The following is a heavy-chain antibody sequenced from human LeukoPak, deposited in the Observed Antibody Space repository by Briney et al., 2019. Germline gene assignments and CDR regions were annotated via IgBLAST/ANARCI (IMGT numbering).Heavy chain of an antibody. D-gene: IGHD3-16*01. V-gene: IGHV1-3*01. CDR3: ARGRGSLNWFDP. J-gene: IGHJ5*02. CDR2: INAGNGNT. Sequence: ASVKVSCKASGYTFTSYAMHWVRQAPGQRLEWMGWINAGNGNTTYSQKLQGRVTITRDTSASTAHMELSSLRSEDTAVYYCARGRGSLNWFDPWGQGTLVTVSS. CDR1: GYTFTSYA.